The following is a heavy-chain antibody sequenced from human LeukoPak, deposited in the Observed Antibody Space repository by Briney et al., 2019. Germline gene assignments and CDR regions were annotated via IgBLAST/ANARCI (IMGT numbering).Heavy chain of an antibody. CDR3: AKDYAVGSIDY. Sequence: GSLRLSCAASGFTFSSYDIHWVRQATGKGLEWVSGIGTAGEIYYPGSVKGRFTISRDNSKNTVSLQMESLRAEDTALYYCAKDYAVGSIDYWGQGTLVTVSS. D-gene: IGHD3-16*01. CDR2: IGTAGEI. CDR1: GFTFSSYD. V-gene: IGHV3-13*01. J-gene: IGHJ4*02.